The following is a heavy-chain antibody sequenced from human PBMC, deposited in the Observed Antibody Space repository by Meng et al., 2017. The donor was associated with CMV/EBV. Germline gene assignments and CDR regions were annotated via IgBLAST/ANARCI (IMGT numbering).Heavy chain of an antibody. J-gene: IGHJ6*02. CDR2: IKSKTDGGTT. D-gene: IGHD4-11*01. CDR1: GFTFSNVW. CDR3: TTDTVTTVTTSPMWYYYYYYGMDV. V-gene: IGHV3-15*01. Sequence: GESLKISCAASGFTFSNVWMSWVRQAPGKGLEWVGRIKSKTDGGTTDYAAPVKGRFTISRDDSKNTLYLQMNSLKTEDTAVYYCTTDTVTTVTTSPMWYYYYYYGMDVWGQGTTVTVSS.